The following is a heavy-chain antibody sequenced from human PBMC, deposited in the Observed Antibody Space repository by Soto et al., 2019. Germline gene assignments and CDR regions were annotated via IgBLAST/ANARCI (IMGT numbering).Heavy chain of an antibody. V-gene: IGHV4-31*03. J-gene: IGHJ5*02. Sequence: SETLSLTCFVSGYSITSGGYYWSWIRHHPGKGLEWIGSFYSSGSIIYNPSLRSRVSISGDTSSNQFSMSLTSVTAADTARYYCARMYSSGSGWFHPWGQGTLVTVSS. CDR2: FYSSGSI. D-gene: IGHD6-19*01. CDR3: ARMYSSGSGWFHP. CDR1: GYSITSGGYY.